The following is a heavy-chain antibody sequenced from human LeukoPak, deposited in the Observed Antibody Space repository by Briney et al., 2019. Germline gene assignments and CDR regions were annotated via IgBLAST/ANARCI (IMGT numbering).Heavy chain of an antibody. J-gene: IGHJ4*02. D-gene: IGHD3-3*01. CDR1: GFTFSNYA. CDR3: AKDQTYYDFWSLDY. Sequence: PGGSLRLSCAASGFTFSNYAMSWVRQAPGKGLEWVSAISGSGGSTYYADSVKGRFTISRDNSKNTRYLQMNSLRAEDTAVYYCAKDQTYYDFWSLDYWGQGTLVTVSS. V-gene: IGHV3-23*01. CDR2: ISGSGGST.